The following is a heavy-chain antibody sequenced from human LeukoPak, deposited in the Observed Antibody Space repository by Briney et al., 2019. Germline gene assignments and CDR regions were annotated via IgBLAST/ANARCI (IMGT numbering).Heavy chain of an antibody. CDR2: INPSGGST. CDR1: GYTFTSYY. J-gene: IGHJ4*02. D-gene: IGHD2-2*01. V-gene: IGHV1-46*01. CDR3: ARENIVVVPAAHEYYFDY. Sequence: GASVKVFCKASGYTFTSYYMHWVRQAPGQGLEGMGIINPSGGSTSYAQKFQGRVTMTRDTSTSTVYMELSSLRSEDTAVYYCARENIVVVPAAHEYYFDYWGQGTLVTASS.